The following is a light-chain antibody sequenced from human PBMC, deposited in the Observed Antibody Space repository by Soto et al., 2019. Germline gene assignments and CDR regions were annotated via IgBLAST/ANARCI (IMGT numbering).Light chain of an antibody. Sequence: QSALTQPASVSGSPGQSITISCTRTSSDVGGYNYVSWYQQHPGKAPKLMIYEVSNRPSGVSNRFSGSKSGNTASLTISGLQAEDEADYYCSSYTRNSTLVFGGGTKLTVL. CDR1: SSDVGGYNY. V-gene: IGLV2-14*01. CDR3: SSYTRNSTLV. CDR2: EVS. J-gene: IGLJ2*01.